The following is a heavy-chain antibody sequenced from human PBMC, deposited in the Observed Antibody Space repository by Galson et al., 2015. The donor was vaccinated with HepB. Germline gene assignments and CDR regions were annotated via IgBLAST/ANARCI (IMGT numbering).Heavy chain of an antibody. J-gene: IGHJ4*02. V-gene: IGHV3-33*01. D-gene: IGHD6-6*01. CDR3: ARGGQLVRGRRTGYFDY. CDR1: GFTFSSYG. Sequence: SLRLSCAASGFTFSSYGMHWVRQAPGKGLEWVAVIWYDGSNKYYADSVKGRFTISRDNSKNTLYLQMNSLRAEDTAVYYCARGGQLVRGRRTGYFDYWGQGTLVTVSS. CDR2: IWYDGSNK.